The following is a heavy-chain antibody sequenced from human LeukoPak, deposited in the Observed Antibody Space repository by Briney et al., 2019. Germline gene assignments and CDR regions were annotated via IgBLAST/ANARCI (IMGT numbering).Heavy chain of an antibody. CDR1: GYTFTSNY. CDR3: ANSPFRDSYDRSGYFSHRSYYFDY. Sequence: ASVKVSCKAFGYTFTSNYMHWVRQAPGQGPEWMGVISPSGGSTTYAQKFQGRVTITADESTSTAYMELSSLRSEDTAVYYCANSPFRDSYDRSGYFSHRSYYFDYWGQGTLVTVSS. CDR2: ISPSGGST. V-gene: IGHV1-46*01. D-gene: IGHD3-22*01. J-gene: IGHJ4*02.